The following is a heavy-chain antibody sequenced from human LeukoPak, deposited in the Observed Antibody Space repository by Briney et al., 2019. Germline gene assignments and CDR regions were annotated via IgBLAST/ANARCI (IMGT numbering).Heavy chain of an antibody. V-gene: IGHV3-74*01. D-gene: IGHD3-16*01. J-gene: IGHJ6*02. Sequence: PGGSLRLSCAASGFTLSRYWMHWVRQAPGKGLVWVSRISSDGSSTSYADSVKGRFTISRDNAKNTLYLQMNSLRVEDTAVYYCAGVGEGIAYYYGMDVWGQGTTVTVSS. CDR3: AGVGEGIAYYYGMDV. CDR2: ISSDGSST. CDR1: GFTLSRYW.